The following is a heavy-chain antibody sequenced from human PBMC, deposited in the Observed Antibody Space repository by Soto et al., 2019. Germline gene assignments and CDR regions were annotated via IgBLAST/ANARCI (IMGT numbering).Heavy chain of an antibody. V-gene: IGHV5-10-1*01. CDR3: ARLSGYTSGWPYFGY. J-gene: IGHJ4*02. Sequence: GESLKISCKGSGYSFTSYWISWVRQMPGKGLEWMGRIDPSDSQTYYSPSFQGHVTTLVDKSINTAYLQWSSLKASDTAMYYCARLSGYTSGWPYFGYWGQGPLVTVSS. D-gene: IGHD6-19*01. CDR2: IDPSDSQT. CDR1: GYSFTSYW.